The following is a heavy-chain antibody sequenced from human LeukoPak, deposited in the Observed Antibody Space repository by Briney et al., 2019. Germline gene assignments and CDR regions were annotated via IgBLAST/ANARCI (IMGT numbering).Heavy chain of an antibody. CDR3: AKDYLDIVVVPAALDAFDI. CDR1: GFTFSSYG. D-gene: IGHD2-2*03. J-gene: IGHJ3*02. Sequence: PGKSLRLSCAASGFTFSSYGMHWVRQAPGKGLEWVAVIWYDGSNKYYADSVKGRFTISRDNSKNTLYLQMNSLRAEDTAVYYCAKDYLDIVVVPAALDAFDIWGQGTMVTVSS. V-gene: IGHV3-33*06. CDR2: IWYDGSNK.